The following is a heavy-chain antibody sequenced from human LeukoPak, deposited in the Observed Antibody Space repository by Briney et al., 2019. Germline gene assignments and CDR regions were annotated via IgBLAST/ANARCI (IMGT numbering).Heavy chain of an antibody. CDR3: ARGCQYYYYMDF. D-gene: IGHD2-15*01. J-gene: IGHJ6*03. CDR1: GGSISSSSYY. V-gene: IGHV4-39*07. CDR2: IYYSGST. Sequence: PSETLSLTCTVSGGSISSSSYYWGWIRQPPGKGLEWIGSIYYSGSTYYNPSLKSRVTISVDTSKNQFSLKLSSVTAADTAVYYCARGCQYYYYMDFWGKGTTVTVSS.